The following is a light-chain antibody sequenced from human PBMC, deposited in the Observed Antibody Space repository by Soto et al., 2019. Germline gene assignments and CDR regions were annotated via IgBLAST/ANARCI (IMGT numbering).Light chain of an antibody. V-gene: IGKV3-20*01. CDR1: QSVSNNY. CDR3: QQYGSSPWT. Sequence: EIVLTQSPGTLSLSPGERATLSCRASQSVSNNYLAWYQQKPGQAPRLLIYGASNWATGIPDRFSGSGSGTDFTLIISRLEPEDFAVYYCQQYGSSPWTFGQETKADIK. J-gene: IGKJ1*01. CDR2: GAS.